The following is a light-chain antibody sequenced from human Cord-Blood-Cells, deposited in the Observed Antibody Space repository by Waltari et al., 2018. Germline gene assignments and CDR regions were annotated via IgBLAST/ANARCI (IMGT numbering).Light chain of an antibody. CDR3: CSYAGSRV. V-gene: IGLV2-23*01. Sequence: QSALTQPASVSGSPGQSITISCTGTSSDVGCYNLVSWYQQHQGKAPKLMIYEGSKRPSGVSNRFSGSKSGNTASLTISGLQAEDEADYYCCSYAGSRVFGGGTKLTVL. J-gene: IGLJ3*02. CDR1: SSDVGCYNL. CDR2: EGS.